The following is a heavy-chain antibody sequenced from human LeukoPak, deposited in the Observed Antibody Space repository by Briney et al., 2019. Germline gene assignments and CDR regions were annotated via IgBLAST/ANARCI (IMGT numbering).Heavy chain of an antibody. CDR3: ARAANAWYYFDY. CDR2: MFGSRNV. Sequence: SETLSLTCSVSGGSMSSTSYYWGWIRQSPGKGLEWIGSMFGSRNVFYNPSLKSQVTISVDTSKNQFSLKLTSVSAADTAVYFCARAANAWYYFDYWGQGTLVTVSS. CDR1: GGSMSSTSYY. D-gene: IGHD2-2*01. V-gene: IGHV4-39*07. J-gene: IGHJ4*02.